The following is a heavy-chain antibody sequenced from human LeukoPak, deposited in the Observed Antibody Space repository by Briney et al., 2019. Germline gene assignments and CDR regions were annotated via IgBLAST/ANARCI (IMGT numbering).Heavy chain of an antibody. J-gene: IGHJ4*02. V-gene: IGHV3-30*02. D-gene: IGHD3-22*01. CDR1: GFTFGSYG. Sequence: GGSLRLSCAASGFTFGSYGMHWVRQAPGKGLEWVAFIRYDGSNKYYADSVKGRFTISRDNSKNTLYLQMNSLRAEDTAVYYCARESYDSSGLDYWGQGTLVTVSS. CDR3: ARESYDSSGLDY. CDR2: IRYDGSNK.